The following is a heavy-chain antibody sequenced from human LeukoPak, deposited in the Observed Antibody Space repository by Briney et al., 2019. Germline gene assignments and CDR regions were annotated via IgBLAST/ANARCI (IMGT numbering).Heavy chain of an antibody. Sequence: ASVKVSCKASGYTFTSYGISWVRQAPGQGLEWMGWISAYNGNTNYAQKLQGRVTMTTDTSTSTAYMELRGLRSDDTAVYYCARATSSSGSYYEDYYHYMDVWGKGTTVTVSS. D-gene: IGHD1-26*01. CDR1: GYTFTSYG. CDR3: ARATSSSGSYYEDYYHYMDV. V-gene: IGHV1-18*01. J-gene: IGHJ6*03. CDR2: ISAYNGNT.